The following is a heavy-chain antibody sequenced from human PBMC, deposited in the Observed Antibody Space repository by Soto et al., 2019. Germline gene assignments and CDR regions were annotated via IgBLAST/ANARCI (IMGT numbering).Heavy chain of an antibody. J-gene: IGHJ4*02. CDR3: ARDLLAAAGTLDY. Sequence: QAQLVESGGGVVQPGRSLRLSCAASGFTFSSYGMHWVRQAPGKGLEWVAVIWYDGSNKYYADSVKGRFTISRDNSKNTLYLQMNSLRAEDTDVYYCARDLLAAAGTLDYWGQGTLVTVSS. D-gene: IGHD6-13*01. CDR2: IWYDGSNK. V-gene: IGHV3-33*01. CDR1: GFTFSSYG.